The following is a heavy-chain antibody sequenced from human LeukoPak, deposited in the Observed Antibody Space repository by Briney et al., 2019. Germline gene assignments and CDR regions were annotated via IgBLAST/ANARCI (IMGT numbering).Heavy chain of an antibody. Sequence: PGGSLRLSCAASGFTFSSYWTSWVRQAPGKGLEWVANIKQDGSEKYYVDSVKGRFTISRDNAKNSLYLQMNSLRAEDTAVYYCARDNAAMGVYWGQGTLVTVSS. CDR3: ARDNAAMGVY. D-gene: IGHD2-2*01. J-gene: IGHJ4*02. CDR1: GFTFSSYW. CDR2: IKQDGSEK. V-gene: IGHV3-7*01.